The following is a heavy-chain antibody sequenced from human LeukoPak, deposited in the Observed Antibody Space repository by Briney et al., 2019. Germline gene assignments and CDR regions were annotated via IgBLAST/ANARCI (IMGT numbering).Heavy chain of an antibody. CDR1: GFTFSSYS. CDR3: ARELGSPDAFDI. J-gene: IGHJ3*02. D-gene: IGHD3-10*01. Sequence: GGSLRLSCAASGFTFSSYSMNWVRQAPGKGLEWVSSISSSSSYIYYADSVKGRFTISRDNAKNSLYLQMNTLRAEDTAVYYCARELGSPDAFDIWGQGTMVTVSS. V-gene: IGHV3-21*01. CDR2: ISSSSSYI.